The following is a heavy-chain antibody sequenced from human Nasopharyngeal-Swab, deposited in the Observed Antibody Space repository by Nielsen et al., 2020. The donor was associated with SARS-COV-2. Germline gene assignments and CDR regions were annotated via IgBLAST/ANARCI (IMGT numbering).Heavy chain of an antibody. CDR3: ARASRFGGRMDV. CDR2: ISSSGSTI. Sequence: WIRQPPGKGLEWVSYISSSGSTIYYADSVKGRFIISRDNAKDSLYLQMNSLRAEDTAVYYCARASRFGGRMDVWGKGTMVTVSS. D-gene: IGHD3-10*01. J-gene: IGHJ6*04. V-gene: IGHV3-11*01.